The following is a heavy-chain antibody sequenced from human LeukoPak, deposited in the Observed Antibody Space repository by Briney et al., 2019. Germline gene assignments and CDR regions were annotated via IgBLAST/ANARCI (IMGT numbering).Heavy chain of an antibody. V-gene: IGHV4-34*01. D-gene: IGHD1-26*01. CDR3: ARDSGSYISPFDY. Sequence: SETLSLTCAVYGGSFSGYYWSWIRQPPGKGLEWIGEINHSGSTNYNPSLKSRVTISVDTSKNQFSLKLSSVTAADTAVYYCARDSGSYISPFDYWGQGTLVTVSS. CDR2: INHSGST. J-gene: IGHJ4*02. CDR1: GGSFSGYY.